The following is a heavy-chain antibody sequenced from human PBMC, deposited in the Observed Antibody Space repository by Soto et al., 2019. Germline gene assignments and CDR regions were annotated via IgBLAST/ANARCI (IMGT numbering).Heavy chain of an antibody. V-gene: IGHV4-31*02. CDR3: AREKGRITIFGVVSGWFDP. J-gene: IGHJ5*02. Sequence: SETLSLTCTVSGGSISSGGYYWSWIRQHPGKGLEWIGYIYYSGSTYYNPSLKSRVTLSVDTSKNQFSLKLSSVTAADTAVYYCAREKGRITIFGVVSGWFDPWGQGTLVTVSS. CDR2: IYYSGST. CDR1: GGSISSGGYY. D-gene: IGHD3-3*01.